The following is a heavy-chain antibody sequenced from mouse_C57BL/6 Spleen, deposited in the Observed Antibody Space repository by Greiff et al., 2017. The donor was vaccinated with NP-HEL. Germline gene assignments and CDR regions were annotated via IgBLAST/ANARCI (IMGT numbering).Heavy chain of an antibody. Sequence: QVQLQQSGAELVRPGSSVKLSCKASGYTFTSYWMHWVKQRPIQGLEWIGNIDPSDSETHYNQKFKDKATLTVDKSSSTAYMQLSSLTSEDSAVYYCARSLNYDYDYWGQGTTLTVSS. V-gene: IGHV1-52*01. CDR2: IDPSDSET. CDR1: GYTFTSYW. J-gene: IGHJ2*01. D-gene: IGHD2-4*01. CDR3: ARSLNYDYDY.